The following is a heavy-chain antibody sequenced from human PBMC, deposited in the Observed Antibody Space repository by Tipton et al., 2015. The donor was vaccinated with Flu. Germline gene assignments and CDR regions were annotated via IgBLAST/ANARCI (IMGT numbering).Heavy chain of an antibody. J-gene: IGHJ2*01. CDR2: ICHSGVT. CDR3: ARRGPTVTTSSGWYFEL. V-gene: IGHV4-38-2*01. CDR1: GYSISSGYH. D-gene: IGHD4-17*01. Sequence: TLSLTCAVSGYSISSGYHWGWIRQPPGKGLEWIGNICHSGVTFYSPSLRSRVTISVDTSKNQFSLNLRSVTAADTAVYYCARRGPTVTTSSGWYFELWGRGARVTVSS.